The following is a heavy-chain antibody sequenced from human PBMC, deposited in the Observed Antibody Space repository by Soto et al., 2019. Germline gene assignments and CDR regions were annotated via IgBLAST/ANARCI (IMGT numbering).Heavy chain of an antibody. D-gene: IGHD4-17*01. CDR1: GGSISSGGYY. J-gene: IGHJ4*02. Sequence: LSETLSLTCTVPGGSISSGGYYWSWIRQHPGKGLEWIGYIYYSGSTYYNPSLKSRVTISVDTSKNQFSLKLSSVTAADTAVYYCAMTSTVTTRFDYWGQGTLVTVSS. V-gene: IGHV4-31*03. CDR2: IYYSGST. CDR3: AMTSTVTTRFDY.